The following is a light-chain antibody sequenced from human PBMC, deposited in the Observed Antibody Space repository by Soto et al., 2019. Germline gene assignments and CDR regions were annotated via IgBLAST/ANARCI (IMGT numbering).Light chain of an antibody. V-gene: IGKV3-15*01. CDR3: QQYYDWPIT. CDR1: QTVPSR. J-gene: IGKJ5*01. Sequence: EIVMTQSPATLSVSPGEGVTLSCRASQTVPSRIAWYQQKPGQAPSLLIYGASTRATGIPARFSGSGSGTEFTLTISSLQSEDFAVYYCQQYYDWPITFGQGTRLEIK. CDR2: GAS.